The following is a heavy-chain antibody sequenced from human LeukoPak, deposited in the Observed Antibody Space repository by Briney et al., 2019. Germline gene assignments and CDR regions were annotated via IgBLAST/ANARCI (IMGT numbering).Heavy chain of an antibody. CDR1: GGSFSGYY. V-gene: IGHV4-34*01. Sequence: SETLSLTCAVYGGSFSGYYWSWIRQPPGKGLEWIGEINHSGSTNYNPSLKSRVTISVDTSKNQFSLKLSSVTAADTAVYYCARVPPPDSSGYYGYFDYWGQGTLVTVSS. CDR3: ARVPPPDSSGYYGYFDY. D-gene: IGHD3-22*01. CDR2: INHSGST. J-gene: IGHJ4*02.